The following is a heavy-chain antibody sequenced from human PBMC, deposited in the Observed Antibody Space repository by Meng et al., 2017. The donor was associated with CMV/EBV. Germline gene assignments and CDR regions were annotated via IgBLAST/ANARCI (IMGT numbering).Heavy chain of an antibody. Sequence: GESPKIPCAASGFTFSSYEMNWVRQAPGKGLGWGSYISSSGDTTYYADSVRGRFTISRDNARNSLFLQMNSLRAEDAADYYCARGKVYYDSSGYYAFYHWGQGTRVTVSS. CDR2: ISSSGDTT. D-gene: IGHD3-22*01. CDR1: GFTFSSYE. CDR3: ARGKVYYDSSGYYAFYH. V-gene: IGHV3-48*03. J-gene: IGHJ5*02.